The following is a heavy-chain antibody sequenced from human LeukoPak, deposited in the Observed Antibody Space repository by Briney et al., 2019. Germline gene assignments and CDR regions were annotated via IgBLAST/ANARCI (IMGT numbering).Heavy chain of an antibody. Sequence: ASVNVSCKASGYTFTSYYMHWVRQAPGQGLEWMGIINPSGGSTSYAQKFQGRVTMTRDTSTSTVYMELSSLRSEDTAVYYCAAGGGSYYDFDYWGQGTLVTVSS. CDR3: AAGGGSYYDFDY. D-gene: IGHD1-26*01. CDR1: GYTFTSYY. CDR2: INPSGGST. J-gene: IGHJ4*02. V-gene: IGHV1-46*01.